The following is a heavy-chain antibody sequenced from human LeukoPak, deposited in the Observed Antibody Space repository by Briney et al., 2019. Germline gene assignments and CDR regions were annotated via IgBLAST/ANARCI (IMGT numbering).Heavy chain of an antibody. CDR1: GYTFTTSY. CDR3: ARGGTYYPCIDY. V-gene: IGHV1-18*01. CDR2: VSAYNGKT. J-gene: IGHJ4*02. D-gene: IGHD1-26*01. Sequence: GASVRVSCKASGYTFTTSYINWVRQAPGQGLEWMGWVSAYNGKTSYAQKFQGRVTMTTDSSTNTAYMDLTSLRSDDTAVYYCARGGTYYPCIDYWGQGTQVTVSS.